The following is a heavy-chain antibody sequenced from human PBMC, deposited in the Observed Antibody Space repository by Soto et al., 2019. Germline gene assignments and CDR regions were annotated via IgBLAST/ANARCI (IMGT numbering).Heavy chain of an antibody. CDR3: ARGDPDGYNYIDY. CDR2: IYYSGST. Sequence: KPSETLSLTCTVSGGSVSSGSYYWSWIRQPPGKGLEWIGYIYYSGSTNYNPSLKSRVTISVDTSKNQFSLKLSSVTAADTAVYYCARGDPDGYNYIDYWGQGTLVTVSS. D-gene: IGHD5-12*01. J-gene: IGHJ4*02. V-gene: IGHV4-61*01. CDR1: GGSVSSGSYY.